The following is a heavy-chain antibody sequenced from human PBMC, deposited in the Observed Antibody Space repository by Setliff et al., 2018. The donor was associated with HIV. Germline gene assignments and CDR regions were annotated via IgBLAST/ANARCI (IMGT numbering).Heavy chain of an antibody. J-gene: IGHJ3*02. CDR1: GFSLSTSGMR. D-gene: IGHD3-10*01. V-gene: IGHV2-70*04. Sequence: ESGPTLVNPTQTLTLTCTFSGFSLSTSGMRVTWIRQPPGKALEWLARIDWDDDKFYSTSLKTRLTISKDTSKNQVVLTMTNTDPVDTATYYCARGPYGPPDAFDIWGQGTMVTVSS. CDR3: ARGPYGPPDAFDI. CDR2: IDWDDDK.